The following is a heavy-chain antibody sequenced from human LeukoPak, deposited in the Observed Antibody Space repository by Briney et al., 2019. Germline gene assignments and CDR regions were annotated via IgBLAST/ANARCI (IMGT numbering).Heavy chain of an antibody. Sequence: PGGSLRLSCAASGFTFSTYTMNWVRQAPGKGLEWVSSISSGSSYIFYADSVKGRFTISRDNAKNSLYLQMNSLRAEDTAVYYCAREAAERYCSSTSCYAGYWYFDLWGRGTLVTVSS. CDR1: GFTFSTYT. V-gene: IGHV3-21*06. CDR3: AREAAERYCSSTSCYAGYWYFDL. CDR2: ISSGSSYI. D-gene: IGHD2-2*01. J-gene: IGHJ2*01.